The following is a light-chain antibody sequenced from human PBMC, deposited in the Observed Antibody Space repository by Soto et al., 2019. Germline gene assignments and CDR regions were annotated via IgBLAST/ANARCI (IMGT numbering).Light chain of an antibody. CDR1: SSNIGAGYD. Sequence: QSVLTQPPSVSGAPGQGVTISCTGSSSNIGAGYDVHWYQQLPRTAPKLLIYSSVNRPSGVPDRFSASKSGASASLAITGLRPEDEADYYCQFYDSRLNGYVFGTGTKVTVL. CDR2: SSV. J-gene: IGLJ1*01. CDR3: QFYDSRLNGYV. V-gene: IGLV1-40*01.